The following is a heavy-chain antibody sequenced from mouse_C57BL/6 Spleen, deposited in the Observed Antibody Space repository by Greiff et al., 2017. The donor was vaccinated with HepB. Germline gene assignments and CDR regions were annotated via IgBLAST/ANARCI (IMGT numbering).Heavy chain of an antibody. CDR1: GYAFSSSW. Sequence: QVQLQQSGPELVKPGASVKISCKASGYAFSSSWMNWVKQRPGKGLEWIGRIYPGDGDTNYNGKFKGKATLTADKSSSTAYMQLSSLTSEDSAVYFCARTWSYYYAMDDWGQGTSVTVSS. CDR3: ARTWSYYYAMDD. V-gene: IGHV1-82*01. J-gene: IGHJ4*01. D-gene: IGHD1-1*02. CDR2: IYPGDGDT.